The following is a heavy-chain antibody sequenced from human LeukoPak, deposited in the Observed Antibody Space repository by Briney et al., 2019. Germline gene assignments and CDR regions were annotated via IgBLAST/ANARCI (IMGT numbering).Heavy chain of an antibody. V-gene: IGHV6-1*01. CDR2: TYYRSKWYN. D-gene: IGHD1-26*01. J-gene: IGHJ4*02. CDR3: ARDGVGAGYFDY. CDR1: GDSVSSNNAA. Sequence: SQTLSLTCAISGDSVSSNNAAWNWIRQSPSRGLEWLGRTYYRSKWYNHYAVSVKSRITINPDTSKNHFFLQLSSVIAEDTAVYYCARDGVGAGYFDYWGQGTLVTVSS.